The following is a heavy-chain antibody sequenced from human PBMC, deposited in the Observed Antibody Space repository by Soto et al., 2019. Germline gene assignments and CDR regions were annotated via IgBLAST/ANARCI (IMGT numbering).Heavy chain of an antibody. CDR3: ARGRTVRGVKYYYNGMDV. Sequence: PSETLSLTCTVSGGSISSGDYYWSWIRQPPGKGLEWIGYIYYSGSTYYNPSLKSRVTISVDTSKNQFSLKLSSVTAADTAVYYCARGRTVRGVKYYYNGMDVWGKGTTVTVSS. CDR2: IYYSGST. D-gene: IGHD3-10*01. V-gene: IGHV4-30-4*01. CDR1: GGSISSGDYY. J-gene: IGHJ6*04.